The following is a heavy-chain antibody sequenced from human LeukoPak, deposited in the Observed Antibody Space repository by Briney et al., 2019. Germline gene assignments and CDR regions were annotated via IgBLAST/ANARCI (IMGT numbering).Heavy chain of an antibody. Sequence: QPSETLSLTCTVSGGSISSYYWSWIRQPPGKGLEWVSAVLGSGDTTFYADSVKGRFTISRDNSKNTLYLQMNSLRAEDTAVYYCAKDGTSGSYYGIEGYYFDYWGQGTLVTVSS. CDR3: AKDGTSGSYYGIEGYYFDY. CDR1: GGSISSYY. J-gene: IGHJ4*02. D-gene: IGHD1-26*01. V-gene: IGHV3-23*01. CDR2: VLGSGDTT.